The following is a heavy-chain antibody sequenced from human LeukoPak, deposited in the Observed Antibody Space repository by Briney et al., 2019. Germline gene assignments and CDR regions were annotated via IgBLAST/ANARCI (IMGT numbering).Heavy chain of an antibody. D-gene: IGHD6-19*01. J-gene: IGHJ3*02. CDR2: ISYDGSNK. CDR3: AKDVRGWYQSSAFDI. V-gene: IGHV3-30-3*01. CDR1: GFTFSSYA. Sequence: GGSLRLSCAASGFTFSSYAMHCVRQAPGKGLEWVAVISYDGSNKYYADSVKGRFTISRDNSKNTLYLQMNSLRAEDTAVYYCAKDVRGWYQSSAFDIWGQGTMVTVSS.